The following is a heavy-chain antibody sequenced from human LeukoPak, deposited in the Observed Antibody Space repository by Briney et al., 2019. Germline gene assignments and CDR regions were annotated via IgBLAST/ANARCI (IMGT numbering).Heavy chain of an antibody. CDR3: ASKAAAKGYFDY. CDR1: GGSFSGYY. J-gene: IGHJ4*02. V-gene: IGHV4-34*01. D-gene: IGHD6-13*01. Sequence: SETLSLTCAVYGGSFSGYYWIWIRQPPGRGLEWIGEINHSGSTNYNPSLKSRVTISVDTSKNQFSLKLSSVTAADTAVYYCASKAAAKGYFDYWGQGTLVTVSS. CDR2: INHSGST.